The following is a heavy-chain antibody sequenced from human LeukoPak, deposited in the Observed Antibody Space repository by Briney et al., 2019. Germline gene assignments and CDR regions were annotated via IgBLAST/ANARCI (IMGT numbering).Heavy chain of an antibody. CDR2: IYTSGST. D-gene: IGHD2-2*01. Sequence: SETQSLTCTVSGGSISSYYWSWIRQPAGKGLEWIGRIYTSGSTNYNPSLKSRVTMSVDTSKNQFSLKLSSVTAADTAVYYCARTYCSSTSCYAFDIWGQGTMVTVSS. CDR3: ARTYCSSTSCYAFDI. V-gene: IGHV4-4*07. J-gene: IGHJ3*02. CDR1: GGSISSYY.